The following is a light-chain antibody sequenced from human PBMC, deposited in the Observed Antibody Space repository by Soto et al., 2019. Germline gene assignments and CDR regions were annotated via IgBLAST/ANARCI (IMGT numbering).Light chain of an antibody. CDR3: QVWEATGDQVV. Sequence: SYELTQPPSVSVAPGETARISCGGNNVGSRSVHWYQQKPGQAPFLVIYYDSDRPSGIPERFSGSNSGNTATLIISRVEAGDVADYYCQVWEATGDQVVFGGGTKVTVL. CDR1: NVGSRS. V-gene: IGLV3-21*01. CDR2: YDS. J-gene: IGLJ2*01.